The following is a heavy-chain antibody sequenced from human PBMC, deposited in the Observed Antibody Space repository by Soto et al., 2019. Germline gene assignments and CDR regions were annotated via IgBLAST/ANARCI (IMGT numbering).Heavy chain of an antibody. CDR3: ARVAGYCSGNKCFQFDP. J-gene: IGHJ5*02. CDR1: GDSISSDSYY. D-gene: IGHD2-15*01. CDR2: IYHSGSA. V-gene: IGHV4-31*03. Sequence: KPSETLSLTCTVSGDSISSDSYYWSWIRQHPVKGLEWIGYIYHSGSAYYSPSLKSRFSISVDTSKNQFSLKVNSVTAADTAVYYCARVAGYCSGNKCFQFDPWGQGPLVTVSS.